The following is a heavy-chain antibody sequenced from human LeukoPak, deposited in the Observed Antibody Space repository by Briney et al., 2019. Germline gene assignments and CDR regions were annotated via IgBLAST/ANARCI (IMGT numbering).Heavy chain of an antibody. D-gene: IGHD5-18*01. J-gene: IGHJ4*02. V-gene: IGHV4-59*11. Sequence: AETLSLTCTASGGSISSHYLSWIRQPPGKGLEWIAYLFDSGNTKDNPSLQSRLTLSADTSNNQFSLMLSSITAADTAVYYYVTIERGSVFGYFEFWGERIKVTVSS. CDR2: LFDSGNT. CDR3: VTIERGSVFGYFEF. CDR1: GGSISSHY.